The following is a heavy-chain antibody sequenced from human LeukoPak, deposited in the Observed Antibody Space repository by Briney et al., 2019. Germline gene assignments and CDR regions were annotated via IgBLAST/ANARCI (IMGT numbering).Heavy chain of an antibody. CDR2: INHSGST. CDR1: GGSFSGYY. V-gene: IGHV4-34*01. D-gene: IGHD1-14*01. Sequence: ASETLSLTCAVYGGSFSGYYWSWFRQPPGKGLEWIGEINHSGSTNYNPSLKSRVTISVDTSKNQFSLKLSSVTAADTAVYYCARTGGWFDPWGQGTLVTVSS. J-gene: IGHJ5*02. CDR3: ARTGGWFDP.